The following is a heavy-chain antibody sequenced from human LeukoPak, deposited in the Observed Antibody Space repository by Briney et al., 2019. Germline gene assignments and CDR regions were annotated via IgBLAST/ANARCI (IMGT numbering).Heavy chain of an antibody. CDR3: ATDSGWYADAFDI. J-gene: IGHJ3*02. CDR2: IRYDGSNK. Sequence: PGGSLRLSFAASGFTFSSYGMHWVRQAPGKGLEWVAFIRYDGSNKYYAGSVKGRFTISRDNSKNTLYLQMNSLRAEDTAVYYCATDSGWYADAFDIWGQGTMVTVSS. V-gene: IGHV3-30*02. CDR1: GFTFSSYG. D-gene: IGHD6-19*01.